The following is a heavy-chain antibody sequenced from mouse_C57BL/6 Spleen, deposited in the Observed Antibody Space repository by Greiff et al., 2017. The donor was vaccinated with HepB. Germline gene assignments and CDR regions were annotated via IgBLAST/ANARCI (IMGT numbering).Heavy chain of an antibody. CDR3: ARWVITTVVIDY. CDR2: IDPEDGET. D-gene: IGHD1-1*01. Sequence: EVQLQQSGAELVKPGASVKLSCTASGFNIKDYYMHWVKQRTEQGLEWIGRIDPEDGETKYAPKFPGKATITADTSSNTAYLQLSSLTSEDTAVYYCARWVITTVVIDYWGQGTTLTVSS. CDR1: GFNIKDYY. J-gene: IGHJ2*01. V-gene: IGHV14-2*01.